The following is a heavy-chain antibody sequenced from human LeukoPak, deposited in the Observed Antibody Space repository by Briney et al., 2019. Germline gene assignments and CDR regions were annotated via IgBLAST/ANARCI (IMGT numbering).Heavy chain of an antibody. CDR3: ARGIPAAVRNWGPWGAYYYYHMDV. Sequence: ASVKVSCKASGFTFSASTISWVRQAPGQGLGWMGWISAYNGNTNYAQKLQGRVTMTTDTSTSTAYMELRSLRSEDTAVYYCARGIPAAVRNWGPWGAYYYYHMDVWGKGTTVTVSS. CDR1: GFTFSAST. J-gene: IGHJ6*03. D-gene: IGHD2-2*01. V-gene: IGHV1-18*01. CDR2: ISAYNGNT.